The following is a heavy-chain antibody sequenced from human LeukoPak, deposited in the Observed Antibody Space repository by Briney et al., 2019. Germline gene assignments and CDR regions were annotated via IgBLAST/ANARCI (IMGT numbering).Heavy chain of an antibody. Sequence: GGSLRLSCAASGFTFSSYAMSWVRRAPGKGLEWVSVISGSGDSTYYADSVKGRFTISRDNSKNTLYLQMNSLRAEDTAVYYCAKGLYYYDSTGYPGWGQGTLVTVSS. CDR1: GFTFSSYA. D-gene: IGHD3-22*01. CDR2: ISGSGDST. J-gene: IGHJ4*02. CDR3: AKGLYYYDSTGYPG. V-gene: IGHV3-23*01.